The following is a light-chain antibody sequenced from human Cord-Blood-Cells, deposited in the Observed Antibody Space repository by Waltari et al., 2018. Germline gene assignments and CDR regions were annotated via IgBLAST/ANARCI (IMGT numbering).Light chain of an antibody. CDR2: AAS. V-gene: IGKV1-39*01. CDR1: QSISSY. CDR3: QQSYSTPYT. J-gene: IGKJ2*01. Sequence: DIQMTQSPSSLSASVGDRVTITCRASQSISSYLNWYQQKPGKAPKLLIYAASSLLSGVPSRFSGSGSRTDFTLTISSLQPEDFATYYCQQSYSTPYTFGQGTKLEIK.